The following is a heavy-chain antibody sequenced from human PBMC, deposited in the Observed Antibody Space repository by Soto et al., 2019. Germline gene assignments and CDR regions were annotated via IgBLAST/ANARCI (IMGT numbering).Heavy chain of an antibody. V-gene: IGHV1-8*01. CDR3: ARGVGGPSIAARTYYYYDYMDV. J-gene: IGHJ6*03. CDR1: GYTFTSYD. D-gene: IGHD6-6*01. CDR2: MNPNSGNT. Sequence: ASVKVSCKASGYTFTSYDINWVRQATGQGLEWMGWMNPNSGNTGYAQKFQGRVTMTRNTSISTAYMELSSLRSEDTAVHYCARGVGGPSIAARTYYYYDYMDVGGKVTTVTGS.